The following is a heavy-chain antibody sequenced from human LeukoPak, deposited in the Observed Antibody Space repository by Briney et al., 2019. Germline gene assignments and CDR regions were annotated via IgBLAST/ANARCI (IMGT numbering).Heavy chain of an antibody. V-gene: IGHV4-59*08. CDR1: GGSISSYY. Sequence: SETLSLTCIVSGGSISSYYWSWIRQPPGKGLEWIGYIYDSGSTNYNPSLKSRVTMSADTSKNQFSLKLSSVTAADTAVYYCARGYCSGGSCQNYYYYYYMDVWGKGTTVTISS. CDR2: IYDSGST. D-gene: IGHD2-15*01. CDR3: ARGYCSGGSCQNYYYYYYMDV. J-gene: IGHJ6*03.